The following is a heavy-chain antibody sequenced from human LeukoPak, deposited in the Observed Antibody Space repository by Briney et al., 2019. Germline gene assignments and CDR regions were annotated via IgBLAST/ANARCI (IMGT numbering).Heavy chain of an antibody. CDR3: ARRNYYGSGPYYYGMDV. CDR2: IYHSGST. D-gene: IGHD3-10*01. Sequence: SETLSLTCAVSGGSISSGGYSWSWIRQPPGKGLEWIGYIYHSGSTYYNPSLKSRVTISVDTSKNQFSLKLSSVTAADTAVYYCARRNYYGSGPYYYGMDVWGQGTTVTVSS. CDR1: GGSISSGGYS. J-gene: IGHJ6*02. V-gene: IGHV4-30-2*01.